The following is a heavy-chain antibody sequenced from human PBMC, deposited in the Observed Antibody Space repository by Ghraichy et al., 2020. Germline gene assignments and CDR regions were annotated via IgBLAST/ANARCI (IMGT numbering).Heavy chain of an antibody. J-gene: IGHJ4*02. D-gene: IGHD3-22*01. V-gene: IGHV3-21*01. CDR1: GFTLTTYT. CDR2: ISSSTSYI. CDR3: ARDWSWYSDTSGVFDF. Sequence: GGSLRLSCAASGFTLTTYTMNWVRQAPGKGLEWVSCISSSTSYIYYADSVKGRFTISRDNAKNSLYLQMNSLRAEDTAVYYCARDWSWYSDTSGVFDFWGQGTLVTVSS.